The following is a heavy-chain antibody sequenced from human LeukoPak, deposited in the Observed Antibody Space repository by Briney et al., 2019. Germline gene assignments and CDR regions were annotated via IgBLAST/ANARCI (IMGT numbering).Heavy chain of an antibody. CDR2: ILYSGTT. CDR1: GGSISSYY. CDR3: ARMGGYSGYATH. J-gene: IGHJ4*02. V-gene: IGHV4-59*08. D-gene: IGHD5-12*01. Sequence: SETLSLTCTVSGGSISSYYWSWIRQPPGKGLEWIEYILYSGTTNSNPSLKSRVNISLDTSNNQISLKLTSVTAADTAVYFCARMGGYSGYATHWGQGILVTV.